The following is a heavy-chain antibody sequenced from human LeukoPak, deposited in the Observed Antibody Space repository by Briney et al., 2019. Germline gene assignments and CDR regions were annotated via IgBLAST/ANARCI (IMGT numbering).Heavy chain of an antibody. D-gene: IGHD3-22*01. V-gene: IGHV3-23*01. Sequence: GGSLRLSCAVSGITLSNYGMSWVRQAPGKGLEWVSTIPGSGGAWVSSITGTASRPFYADSVKGRFTISRDNSKNTLYLQMNSLRAEDTAVYYCAKVNYDDSSGFYYESEIDYWGQGTLVTVSS. J-gene: IGHJ4*02. CDR2: IPGSGGAWVSSITGTASRP. CDR1: GITLSNYG. CDR3: AKVNYDDSSGFYYESEIDY.